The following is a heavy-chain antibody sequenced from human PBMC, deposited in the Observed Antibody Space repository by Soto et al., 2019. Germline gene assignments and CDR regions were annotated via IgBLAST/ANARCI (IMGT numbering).Heavy chain of an antibody. D-gene: IGHD3-10*01. Sequence: SETLSLTCTVSGGSISSGDYYWSWIRQHPGKGLEWIGYIYYSGSTYYNPSLKSRVTISVDTSKNQFSLKLSSVTAADTAVYYCAKVAGGSGSPYFDYWGPGTLVTSPQ. CDR2: IYYSGST. CDR3: AKVAGGSGSPYFDY. J-gene: IGHJ4*02. CDR1: GGSISSGDYY. V-gene: IGHV4-31*03.